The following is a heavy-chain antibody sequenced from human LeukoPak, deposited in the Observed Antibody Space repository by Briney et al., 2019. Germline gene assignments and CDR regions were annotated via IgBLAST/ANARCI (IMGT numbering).Heavy chain of an antibody. CDR1: GFTFSSYS. V-gene: IGHV3-21*01. D-gene: IGHD2-15*01. CDR2: IRSSSSYI. Sequence: LGGSLRLFCAASGFTFSSYSMNWVRQAPGKGLEWVSSIRSSSSYIYYADSVEGRITISRDNAKNSLYLQMNSLRAEDTAVYYCARDRGYCSGGSCYSANFDYWGQGTLVTVSS. CDR3: ARDRGYCSGGSCYSANFDY. J-gene: IGHJ4*02.